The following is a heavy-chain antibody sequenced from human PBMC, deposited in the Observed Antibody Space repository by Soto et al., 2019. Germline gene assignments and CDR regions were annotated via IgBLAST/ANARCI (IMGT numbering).Heavy chain of an antibody. CDR3: AHLTYYYDSSGYYSRAEYFQH. V-gene: IGHV2-5*02. Sequence: QITLKESGPTLVKLTQTLTLTCTFSGFSLSTSGVGVGWIRQPPGKALEWLALIYWDDDKRYSPSLKSRLTITKATSKNQVVLTMTNMDPVDTATYYCAHLTYYYDSSGYYSRAEYFQHWGQGTLVTVSS. J-gene: IGHJ1*01. CDR1: GFSLSTSGVG. CDR2: IYWDDDK. D-gene: IGHD3-22*01.